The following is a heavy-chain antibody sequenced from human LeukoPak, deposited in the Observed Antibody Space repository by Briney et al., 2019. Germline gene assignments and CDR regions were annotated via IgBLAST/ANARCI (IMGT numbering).Heavy chain of an antibody. J-gene: IGHJ4*02. V-gene: IGHV1-46*01. CDR1: GYTFTSYY. D-gene: IGHD3-9*01. CDR2: INPSGGST. CDR3: ARDPFRTDILTGHLKGGIDY. Sequence: GASVKVSCKASGYTFTSYYMHWVRQARGQGLEWMGIINPSGGSTRYAQKFQGRVTMIRDTSTSTVYMELSSLRSEDTAVYYCARDPFRTDILTGHLKGGIDYWGQGTQVTVSS.